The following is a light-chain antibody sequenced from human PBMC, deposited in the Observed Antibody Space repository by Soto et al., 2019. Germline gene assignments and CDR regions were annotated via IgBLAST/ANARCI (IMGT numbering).Light chain of an antibody. V-gene: IGKV3-20*01. Sequence: EIVMTQSPVTLSVCPGERATLSCRASQSVSSSYLAWYQQKPGQAPRLLIYGASSRATGIPDRFSGSGSGTDFTLTISRLEPEEFAVYYCQQYGSSLFTVGPGTKVDIK. J-gene: IGKJ3*01. CDR2: GAS. CDR1: QSVSSSY. CDR3: QQYGSSLFT.